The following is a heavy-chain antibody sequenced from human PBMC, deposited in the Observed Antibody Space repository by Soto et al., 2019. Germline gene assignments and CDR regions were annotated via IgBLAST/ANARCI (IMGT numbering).Heavy chain of an antibody. CDR2: LTHGGTS. Sequence: EVHLLESGGGLVQPGGSLRLSCAASGFTFSDYSMSWVRQTPERGLEWVSTLTHGGTSYYAGSVQGRFIVSRDNSKSTXXXQMYSLRGEDTALYYCTKRATTVPTPGNYFDSWGQGPLVTVSS. D-gene: IGHD1-1*01. CDR3: TKRATTVPTPGNYFDS. J-gene: IGHJ4*02. CDR1: GFTFSDYS. V-gene: IGHV3-23*01.